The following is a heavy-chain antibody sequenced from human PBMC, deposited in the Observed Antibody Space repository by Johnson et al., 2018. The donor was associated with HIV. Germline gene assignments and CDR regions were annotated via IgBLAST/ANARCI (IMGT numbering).Heavy chain of an antibody. J-gene: IGHJ3*02. CDR3: AKDIGVGADDAFDI. Sequence: VQLVESGGGVVQPGRSLRLSCAASGFTFSSYWMSWVRQAPGKGLEWVANIKQDGSEKYYADSVKGRFTISRDNSKNTLYLQMNSLRAEDTAVYYCAKDIGVGADDAFDIWGQGTMVTVSS. D-gene: IGHD1-26*01. CDR2: IKQDGSEK. CDR1: GFTFSSYW. V-gene: IGHV3-7*01.